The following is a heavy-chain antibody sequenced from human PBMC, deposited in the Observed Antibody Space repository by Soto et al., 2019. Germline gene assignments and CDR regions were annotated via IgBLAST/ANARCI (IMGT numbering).Heavy chain of an antibody. Sequence: PGGSLRLSCGTSGFAFSAYAMHWVRQAPGKGLEWVAVISSDGNNKYYVDSVEGRFTISRDNSRDTLYLQMTSLRGEDTAVYYCAKGLPHVAVDYFDSWGQGTLVTVSS. V-gene: IGHV3-30*18. CDR1: GFAFSAYA. J-gene: IGHJ4*02. CDR3: AKGLPHVAVDYFDS. D-gene: IGHD3-16*01. CDR2: ISSDGNNK.